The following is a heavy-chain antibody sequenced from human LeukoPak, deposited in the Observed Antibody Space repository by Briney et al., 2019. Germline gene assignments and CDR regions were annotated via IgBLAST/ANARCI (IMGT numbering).Heavy chain of an antibody. CDR3: ARATFTIFGVVTTFDY. J-gene: IGHJ4*02. CDR1: GYTFTSYY. V-gene: IGHV1-69*05. D-gene: IGHD3-3*01. Sequence: SVKVSCKASGYTFTSYYMHWVRQAPGQGLEWMGGIIPIFGTANYAQKFQGRVTITTDESTSTAYMELSSLRSEDTAVYYCARATFTIFGVVTTFDYWGQGTLVTVSS. CDR2: IIPIFGTA.